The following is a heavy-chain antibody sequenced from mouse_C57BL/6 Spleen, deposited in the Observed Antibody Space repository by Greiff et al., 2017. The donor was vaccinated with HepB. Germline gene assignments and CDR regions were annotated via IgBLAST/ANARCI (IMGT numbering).Heavy chain of an antibody. CDR3: ARSGDGGYYYAMDY. CDR2: INPSSGYT. V-gene: IGHV1-4*01. J-gene: IGHJ4*01. Sequence: VQLQQSGAELARPGASVKMSCKASGYTFTSYTMHWVKQRPGQGLEWIGYINPSSGYTKYNQKFKDKATLTADKSYSTAYMQLSSLTSEDSAVYYCARSGDGGYYYAMDYWGQGTSVTVSS. CDR1: GYTFTSYT. D-gene: IGHD3-1*01.